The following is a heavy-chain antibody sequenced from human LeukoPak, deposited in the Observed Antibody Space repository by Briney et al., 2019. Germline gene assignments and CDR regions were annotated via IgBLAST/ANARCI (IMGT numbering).Heavy chain of an antibody. Sequence: VASVKVSRKASGGTFSSYAISWVRQAPGQGLEWMGRIIPILGIANYAQKFQGRVTITADKSTSTAYMELSSLRSEDTAVYYCASVLSGIAVAGSFDPWGQGTLVTVSS. J-gene: IGHJ5*02. D-gene: IGHD6-19*01. CDR2: IIPILGIA. V-gene: IGHV1-69*04. CDR3: ASVLSGIAVAGSFDP. CDR1: GGTFSSYA.